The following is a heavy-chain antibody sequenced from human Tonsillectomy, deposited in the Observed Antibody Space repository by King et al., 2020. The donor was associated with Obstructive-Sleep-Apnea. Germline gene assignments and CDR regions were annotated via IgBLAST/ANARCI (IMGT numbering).Heavy chain of an antibody. J-gene: IGHJ4*02. CDR3: ARNSVRYYDSSGYYPMDY. V-gene: IGHV4-39*07. D-gene: IGHD3-22*01. CDR1: GGSISISSYY. CDR2: SYYSVST. Sequence: LQLQESGPGLVKPSETLSLTCTVSGGSISISSYYWGLIRQPPGQGLEWIGSSYYSVSTYYNPSLKSRVTISVDTSKNQFSLKLSSVTAADQALYYCARNSVRYYDSSGYYPMDYWGQGTLVTVSS.